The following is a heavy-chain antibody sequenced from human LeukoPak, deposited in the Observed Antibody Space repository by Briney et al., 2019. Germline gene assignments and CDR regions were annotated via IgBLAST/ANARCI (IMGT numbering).Heavy chain of an antibody. D-gene: IGHD3-3*01. Sequence: GASVKVSCKASGYTFTSYGISRVRQAPGQGLEWMGWISAYNGNTSYAQKLQGRVTMTTDTSTSTAYMELRSLRSDDTAVYYCARGVKFPRGYYDFWSGYLYYFDYWGQGTLVTVSS. CDR1: GYTFTSYG. CDR2: ISAYNGNT. CDR3: ARGVKFPRGYYDFWSGYLYYFDY. J-gene: IGHJ4*02. V-gene: IGHV1-18*01.